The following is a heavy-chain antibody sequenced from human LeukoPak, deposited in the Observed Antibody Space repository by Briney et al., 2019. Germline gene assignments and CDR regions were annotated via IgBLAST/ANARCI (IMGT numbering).Heavy chain of an antibody. Sequence: PGGSLRLSCAASGFTFSRYWMSWVRQAPGKGLEWLANINQDGSEIYYVDSVKGRFTISRDNAKSPLYLQMNGLRAEDTAVYYCARDESYSSDYWGQGTLVTVSS. J-gene: IGHJ4*02. CDR1: GFTFSRYW. CDR2: INQDGSEI. V-gene: IGHV3-7*05. D-gene: IGHD3-22*01. CDR3: ARDESYSSDY.